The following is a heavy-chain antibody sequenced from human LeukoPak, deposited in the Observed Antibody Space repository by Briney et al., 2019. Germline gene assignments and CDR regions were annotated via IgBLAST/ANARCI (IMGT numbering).Heavy chain of an antibody. D-gene: IGHD6-13*01. J-gene: IGHJ4*02. CDR3: ARVYTSSWYRGSLNFDY. Sequence: PSETLSLTCTVSGGSIISYGWSWIWQPPGKGLGWIGYIFYSGSTNYNPSLKSRGTISVDTSKNQFSLRLSTVTAADTAVYYCARVYTSSWYRGSLNFDYWGQGTLVTVSS. V-gene: IGHV4-59*01. CDR2: IFYSGST. CDR1: GGSIISYG.